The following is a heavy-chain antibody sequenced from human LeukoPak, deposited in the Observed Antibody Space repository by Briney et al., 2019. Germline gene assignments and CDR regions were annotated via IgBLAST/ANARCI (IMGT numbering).Heavy chain of an antibody. CDR1: GFTFSDYY. Sequence: GGSLRLSCAASGFTFSDYYMSWIRQAPGTGLEWVSYISSSGTTIYYADSVKGRFTISRDNANNSLYLQMSSLRAEDTAVYYCATPGYYYYYMDVWGKGTTVTVSS. CDR2: ISSSGTTI. J-gene: IGHJ6*03. CDR3: ATPGYYYYYMDV. V-gene: IGHV3-11*01.